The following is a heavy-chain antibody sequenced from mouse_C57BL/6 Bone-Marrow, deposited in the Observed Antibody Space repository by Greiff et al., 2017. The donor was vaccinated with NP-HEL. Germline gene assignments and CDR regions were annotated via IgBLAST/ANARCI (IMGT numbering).Heavy chain of an antibody. J-gene: IGHJ2*01. CDR3: ARRAIYYYGSSLYYFDY. Sequence: VKLQESGPELVKPGASVKLSCKASGYTFTSYDINWVKQRPGQGLEWIGWIYPRDGSTKYNEKFKGKATLTVDTSSSTAYMELHSLTSEDSAVYFCARRAIYYYGSSLYYFDYWGQGTTLTVSS. D-gene: IGHD1-1*01. CDR2: IYPRDGST. CDR1: GYTFTSYD. V-gene: IGHV1-85*01.